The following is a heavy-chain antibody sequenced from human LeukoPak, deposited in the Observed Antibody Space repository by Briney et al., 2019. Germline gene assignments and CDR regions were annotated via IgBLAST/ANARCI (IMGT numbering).Heavy chain of an antibody. CDR1: GFTFSIEA. D-gene: IGHD2-2*01. J-gene: IGHJ4*02. V-gene: IGHV3-7*01. CDR3: ARVGCTTTSCLAN. CDR2: IKQDGSEK. Sequence: GGSLRLSCAASGFTFSIEAMSWVRQAPGKGLELVANIKQDGSEKYYVDSVKGRFTISRDNAKNSLYLQMSSLRVEDTAVYYCARVGCTTTSCLANWGQGTLVTVSS.